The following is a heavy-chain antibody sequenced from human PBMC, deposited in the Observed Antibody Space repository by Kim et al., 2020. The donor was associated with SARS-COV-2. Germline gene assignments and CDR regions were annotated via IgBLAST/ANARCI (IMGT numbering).Heavy chain of an antibody. CDR2: IYPGDSDT. Sequence: GESLKISCKGSGYSFTSYWIGWVRQMPGKGLAWMGIIYPGDSDTRYSPSFQGQVTISADKSISTAYLQWSNLKASDTAMYYCAGLSFVPTNTYYYNYYGMDLGRQGAKVTGST. J-gene: IGHJ6*01. D-gene: IGHD2-8*01. CDR1: GYSFTSYW. V-gene: IGHV5-51*01. CDR3: AGLSFVPTNTYYYNYYGMDL.